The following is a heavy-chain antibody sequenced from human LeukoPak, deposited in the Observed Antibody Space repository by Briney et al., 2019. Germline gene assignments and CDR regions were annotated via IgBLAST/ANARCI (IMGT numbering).Heavy chain of an antibody. V-gene: IGHV1-18*01. CDR1: GYTFTSYG. Sequence: GASVKVSCKASGYTFTSYGISWVRQAPGEGLEWMGWISAYNGNTNYAQKLQGRVTMTTDTSTSTAYMELRSLRSDDTAVYYCARGADRTYYYDSSGLGAFHIWGQGTMVTVSS. CDR2: ISAYNGNT. D-gene: IGHD3-22*01. J-gene: IGHJ3*02. CDR3: ARGADRTYYYDSSGLGAFHI.